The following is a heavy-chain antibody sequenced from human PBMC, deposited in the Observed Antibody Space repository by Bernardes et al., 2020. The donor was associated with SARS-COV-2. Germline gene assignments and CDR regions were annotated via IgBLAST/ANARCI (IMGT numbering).Heavy chain of an antibody. J-gene: IGHJ4*02. D-gene: IGHD4-4*01. CDR2: INPNSGGT. CDR3: ARGNSPYSNSDPLDQ. V-gene: IGHV1-2*02. CDR1: GYTFSGNY. Sequence: ASVKVSCKASGYTFSGNYLHWVRQAPGQGLEWMGWINPNSGGTNYAQKFQGRVTLTRDTSIITAYMDPSRLTSDDTAVYYCARGNSPYSNSDPLDQWGQGTLVTVSS.